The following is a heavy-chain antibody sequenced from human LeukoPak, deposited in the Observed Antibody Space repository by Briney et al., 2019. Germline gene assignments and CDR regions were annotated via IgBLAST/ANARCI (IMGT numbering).Heavy chain of an antibody. J-gene: IGHJ4*02. D-gene: IGHD1-26*01. CDR1: GYTFTSHD. CDR3: ARGPPKWGFDF. CDR2: MSSNSGNT. Sequence: GASVEVSCKASGYTFTSHDINWVRQAPGQGLEWLGWMSSNSGNTGYAQKFQGRVSMTRDTPISTAYMELSSLRSEDTAVYYCARGPPKWGFDFWGRGTLVTVSS. V-gene: IGHV1-8*01.